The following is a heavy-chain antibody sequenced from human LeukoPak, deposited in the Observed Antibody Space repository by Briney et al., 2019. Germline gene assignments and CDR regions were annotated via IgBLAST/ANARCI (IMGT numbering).Heavy chain of an antibody. CDR3: ARAPRATLRWGASDY. V-gene: IGHV4-59*12. CDR1: GGSISSYY. Sequence: SETLSLTCTVSGGSISSYYWSWIRQPPGKGLEWIGYIYYSGSTNYNPSLKSRVTISVDTSKNQFSLKLSSVTAADTAVYYCARAPRATLRWGASDYWGQGTLVTVSS. D-gene: IGHD1-26*01. J-gene: IGHJ4*02. CDR2: IYYSGST.